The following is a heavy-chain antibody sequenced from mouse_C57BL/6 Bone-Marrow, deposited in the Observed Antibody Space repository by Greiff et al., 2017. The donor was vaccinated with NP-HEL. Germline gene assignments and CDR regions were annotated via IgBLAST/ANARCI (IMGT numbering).Heavy chain of an antibody. D-gene: IGHD1-1*01. CDR2: ISYDGSN. CDR3: ARGDYYGSRRWYFDV. V-gene: IGHV3-6*01. CDR1: GYSITSGYY. Sequence: EVKLQESGPGLVKPSQSLSLTCSVTGYSITSGYYWNWIRQFPGNKLEWMGYISYDGSNNYNPSLKNRTSITRDTSKNQFFLKLNSVTTEDTATYYCARGDYYGSRRWYFDVWGTGTTVTVSS. J-gene: IGHJ1*03.